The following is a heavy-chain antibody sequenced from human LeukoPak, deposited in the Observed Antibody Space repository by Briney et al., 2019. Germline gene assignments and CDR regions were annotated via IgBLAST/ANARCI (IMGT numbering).Heavy chain of an antibody. CDR3: ARNRGDPFYFDY. D-gene: IGHD4-17*01. CDR1: GFTVSDKY. J-gene: IGHJ4*02. Sequence: GGSLRLSCAASGFTVSDKYMSWVRQAPGKGLEWVSILYSDGSTYYADSVEGRFTISRNNPKNSLYLQMDSLRAEDTAVYYCARNRGDPFYFDYWGQGTLVTVSS. V-gene: IGHV3-66*01. CDR2: LYSDGST.